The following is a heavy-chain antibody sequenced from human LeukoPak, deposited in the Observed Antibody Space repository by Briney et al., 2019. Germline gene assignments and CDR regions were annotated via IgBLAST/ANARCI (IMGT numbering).Heavy chain of an antibody. CDR1: GGSICSYY. CDR3: ARVWIAAAGTPNWFDP. V-gene: IGHV4-4*07. J-gene: IGHJ5*02. CDR2: IYTSGST. D-gene: IGHD6-13*01. Sequence: SETLSLTCTVSGGSICSYYWSWIRQPAGKGLEWIGRIYTSGSTNYNPSLKSRVTISVDTSKNQFSLKLSSVTAADTAVYYCARVWIAAAGTPNWFDPWGQGTLVTVSS.